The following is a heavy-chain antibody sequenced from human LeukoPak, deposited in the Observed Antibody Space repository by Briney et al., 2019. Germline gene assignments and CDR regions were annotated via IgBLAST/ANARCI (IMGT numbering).Heavy chain of an antibody. CDR1: GFTFSSYA. J-gene: IGHJ4*02. D-gene: IGHD2-15*01. CDR2: VSGSGTTT. V-gene: IGHV3-23*01. CDR3: ARARGSGGSSNYYFDF. Sequence: PGGSLRLSCATSGFTFSSYAMSWVRQAPGKGLEWVSGVSGSGTTTYYADSVKGRFTISRDNSKNTLYLQMNSLSPGDTAVYYCARARGSGGSSNYYFDFWGQGTLVTVSS.